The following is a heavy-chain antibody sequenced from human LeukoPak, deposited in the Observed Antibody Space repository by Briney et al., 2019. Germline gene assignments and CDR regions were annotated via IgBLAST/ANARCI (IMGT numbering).Heavy chain of an antibody. D-gene: IGHD2-21*02. J-gene: IGHJ4*02. V-gene: IGHV4-39*07. CDR2: IYYSGST. CDR3: ATLAYCGGDCYSEDY. CDR1: GGSISSSSYY. Sequence: SETLSLTCTVSGGSISSSSYYWGWIRQPPGKGLEWIGSIYYSGSTYYNPSLKSRVTISVDTSKNQFSLKLSSVTAADTAVYYCATLAYCGGDCYSEDYWGQGTLVTVSS.